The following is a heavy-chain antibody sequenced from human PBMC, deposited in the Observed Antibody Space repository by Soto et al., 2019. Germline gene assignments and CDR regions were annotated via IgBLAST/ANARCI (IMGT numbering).Heavy chain of an antibody. V-gene: IGHV3-30-3*01. CDR1: GFTFSSYA. CDR3: ARDRGGYSGYDPFY. D-gene: IGHD5-12*01. Sequence: PGGSLRLSCAASGFTFSSYAMHWVRQAPGKGLEWVAVISYDGSNKYYADSVKGRFTISRDNSKNTLYLQMNSLRAEDTAVYYCARDRGGYSGYDPFYWGQGTLVTVSS. J-gene: IGHJ4*02. CDR2: ISYDGSNK.